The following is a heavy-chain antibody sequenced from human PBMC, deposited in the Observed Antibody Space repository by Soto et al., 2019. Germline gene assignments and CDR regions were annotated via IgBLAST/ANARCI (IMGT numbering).Heavy chain of an antibody. CDR1: GGSISSYY. D-gene: IGHD5-18*01. J-gene: IGHJ4*02. V-gene: IGHV4-59*01. CDR3: ARGISYRGAFDY. CDR2: IYYSGST. Sequence: SETLSLTCTVSGGSISSYYWSWIRQPPGKGLEWIGYIYYSGSTNYNPSLKSRVTISVDTSKNQFSLKLSSVTAADTAVYYCARGISYRGAFDYWGQGTLVTSPQ.